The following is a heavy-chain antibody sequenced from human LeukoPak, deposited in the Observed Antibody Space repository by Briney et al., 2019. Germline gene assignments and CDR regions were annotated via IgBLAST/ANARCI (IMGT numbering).Heavy chain of an antibody. CDR3: ATYDQKLAFDN. CDR1: GGSFSGYY. CDR2: MYTDGST. Sequence: SETLSLTCGVFGGSFSGYYWSWIRQPAGKGLEWIGRMYTDGSTNYNPFLNSRVTMSVDTSKKHFSLRLNSVTAADTAVYYCATYDQKLAFDNWGQGTLVTVSS. V-gene: IGHV4-4*07. J-gene: IGHJ4*02. D-gene: IGHD6-13*01.